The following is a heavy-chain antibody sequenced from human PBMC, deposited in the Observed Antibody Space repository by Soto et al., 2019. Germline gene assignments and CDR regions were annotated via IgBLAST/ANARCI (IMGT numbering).Heavy chain of an antibody. CDR1: GYIFTSYY. CDR3: SRVDPGETSPFDH. V-gene: IGHV1-46*03. J-gene: IGHJ4*02. Sequence: ASVKVSCKASGYIFTSYYIHWVRQAPGQGLEWMGLINPFDGSRMFAQSFQGRVTMTRDTSTSTVYMEVSSLRSEDTAVYYCSRVDPGETSPFDHWGQGTLVTV. CDR2: INPFDGSR. D-gene: IGHD3-10*01.